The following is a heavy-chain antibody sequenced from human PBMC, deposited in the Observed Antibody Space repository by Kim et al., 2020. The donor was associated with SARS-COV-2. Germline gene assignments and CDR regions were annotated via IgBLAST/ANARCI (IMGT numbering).Heavy chain of an antibody. J-gene: IGHJ2*01. CDR1: GFTFTNFA. V-gene: IGHV3-23*01. Sequence: GGSLRLSCAASGFTFTNFAMTWVRQAPGKGLEWVSAISGSGSITNYADSVKGRFTISRDNSKNTLYLQMNSLRAEDTAVYYCAKVLIYGSGAFDLWGRGNLVTVSS. CDR2: ISGSGSIT. D-gene: IGHD3-10*01. CDR3: AKVLIYGSGAFDL.